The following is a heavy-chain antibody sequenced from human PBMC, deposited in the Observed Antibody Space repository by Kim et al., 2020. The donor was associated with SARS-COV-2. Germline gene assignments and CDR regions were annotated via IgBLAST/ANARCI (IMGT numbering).Heavy chain of an antibody. V-gene: IGHV3-43*01. Sequence: RFTISRDNSKNSLYLQMNSLRTEDTALYYCAKDIAPIGDFWSGSWGMDVWGQGTTVTVSS. D-gene: IGHD3-3*01. CDR3: AKDIAPIGDFWSGSWGMDV. J-gene: IGHJ6*02.